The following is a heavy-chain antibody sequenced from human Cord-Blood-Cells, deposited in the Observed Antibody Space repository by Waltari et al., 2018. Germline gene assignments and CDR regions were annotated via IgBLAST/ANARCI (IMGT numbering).Heavy chain of an antibody. V-gene: IGHV4-59*01. CDR1: GGSISSYY. D-gene: IGHD6-6*01. Sequence: QVQLQESGPGLVKPSETLSLTCTVSGGSISSYYRSWIRQPPGKGLEWIGYIYDSVGTTYRPTLKSRVTISVDTSNKQFSLKLSSVTAADTAVYYCARDLDSSSGWYFDLWGRGTLVTVSS. J-gene: IGHJ2*01. CDR3: ARDLDSSSGWYFDL. CDR2: IYDSVGT.